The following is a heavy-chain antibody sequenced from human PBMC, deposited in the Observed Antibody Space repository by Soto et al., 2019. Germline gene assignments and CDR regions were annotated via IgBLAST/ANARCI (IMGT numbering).Heavy chain of an antibody. J-gene: IGHJ4*02. Sequence: QVQLVESGGGVVQPGRSLRLSCAASGFTFSSYAMHWVRQAPGKGLEWVAVISYDGSNKYYADSVKGRFTISRTNSKNTLYLQMNSLRAEDTAVYYCARDGLNYGDYDDYWGQGTLVTVSS. D-gene: IGHD4-17*01. CDR3: ARDGLNYGDYDDY. CDR1: GFTFSSYA. V-gene: IGHV3-30-3*01. CDR2: ISYDGSNK.